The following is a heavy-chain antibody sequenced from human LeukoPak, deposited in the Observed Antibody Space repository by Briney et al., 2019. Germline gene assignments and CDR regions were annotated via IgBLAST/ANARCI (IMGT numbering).Heavy chain of an antibody. D-gene: IGHD3-3*01. CDR1: GFSFSSYR. CDR3: AREEHDFWGGYPNCFDP. V-gene: IGHV3-21*01. Sequence: GRSLRLSCAASGFSFSSYRMNWVRQAPGKGLEWVSSVSNSGDYIHYADSVKGRFTISRDNAKNSLYLQMNSLRAEDTAVYYCAREEHDFWGGYPNCFDPWGQGTLVTVSS. J-gene: IGHJ5*02. CDR2: VSNSGDYI.